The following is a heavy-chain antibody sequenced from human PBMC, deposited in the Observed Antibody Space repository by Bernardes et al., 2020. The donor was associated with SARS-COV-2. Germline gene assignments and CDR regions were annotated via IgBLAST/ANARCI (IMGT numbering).Heavy chain of an antibody. CDR1: GGSISSDDYS. CDR3: ARGTLTSRATYYFEY. V-gene: IGHV4-30-2*01. Sequence: SKTLSLTCTVSGGSISSDDYSWTWIRQPPGKVLEWIGYIYQSGTTYYNPSLKSRVTISLDRSKTHFSLNLSSVTAADTAMYYCARGTLTSRATYYFEYWGQGTLVTVSS. CDR2: IYQSGTT. J-gene: IGHJ4*02.